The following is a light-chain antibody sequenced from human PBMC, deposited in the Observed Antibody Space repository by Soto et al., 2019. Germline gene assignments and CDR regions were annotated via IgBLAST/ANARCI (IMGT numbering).Light chain of an antibody. V-gene: IGLV2-14*01. CDR2: EVS. CDR3: SSYTSSSTVV. J-gene: IGLJ3*02. CDR1: SSDIGGYNY. Sequence: QSALTQPASVSGSPGQSIAISCTGTSSDIGGYNYVSWYQHQPGKAPKLIIYEVSDRPSGVSNRFSASKSGNTASLTISGVQAEDEADYYCSSYTSSSTVVFGGGTKLTVL.